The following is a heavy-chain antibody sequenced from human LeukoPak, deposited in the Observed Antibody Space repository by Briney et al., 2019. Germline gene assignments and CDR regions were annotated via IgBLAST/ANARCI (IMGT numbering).Heavy chain of an antibody. Sequence: SETLSLTCAVYGGSFSGYYWSWIRQPPGKGLEWIGYIYYSGSTNYNPSLKSRVTISVDTSKNQFSLKLSSVTAADTAVFYCARASGSYYRAFDIWGQGTMVTVSS. CDR2: IYYSGST. CDR1: GGSFSGYY. CDR3: ARASGSYYRAFDI. D-gene: IGHD1-26*01. J-gene: IGHJ3*02. V-gene: IGHV4-59*01.